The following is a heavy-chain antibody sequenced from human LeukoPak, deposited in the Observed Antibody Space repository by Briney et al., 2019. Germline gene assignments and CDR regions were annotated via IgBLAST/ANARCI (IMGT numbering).Heavy chain of an antibody. Sequence: SETLSLTCTVSGGSISSYYWSWIRQPPGKGLEWIGYIYYSGSTNYNLSLKSRVTISVDTSKNQFSLKLSSVTAADTAVYYCAREGLVYGDYGGWFDPWGQGTLVTVSS. CDR3: AREGLVYGDYGGWFDP. D-gene: IGHD4-17*01. CDR2: IYYSGST. CDR1: GGSISSYY. V-gene: IGHV4-59*01. J-gene: IGHJ5*02.